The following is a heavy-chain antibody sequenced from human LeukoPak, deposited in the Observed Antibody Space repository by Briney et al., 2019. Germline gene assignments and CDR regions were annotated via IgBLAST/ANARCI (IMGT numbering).Heavy chain of an antibody. CDR2: IMYDGSSK. Sequence: GGSLRLSCAASGFTLKAYAMHWVRQAPGKGLEWVAFIMYDGSSKSIGDSVKGRFSISRDNPSNTLYLEMNSLRVEDTAVYYCAKGVRLSDFSFESWGQGTLVTVSS. CDR1: GFTLKAYA. V-gene: IGHV3-30*02. D-gene: IGHD2-21*02. J-gene: IGHJ4*02. CDR3: AKGVRLSDFSFES.